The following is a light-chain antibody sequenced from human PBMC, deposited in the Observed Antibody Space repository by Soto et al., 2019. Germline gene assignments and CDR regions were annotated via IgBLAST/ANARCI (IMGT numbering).Light chain of an antibody. V-gene: IGLV2-11*01. CDR1: SSDVGGYNY. J-gene: IGLJ3*02. CDR2: DVS. CDR3: CSYAGNSLWV. Sequence: QSALTQPRSVSGSPGQSVTISCTGTSSDVGGYNYVSWYQQHPGNAPKLIIYDVSKWPSGVPDRFSGSKSGNTASLTISGLQAEDEADYYCCSYAGNSLWVFGGGTKLTVL.